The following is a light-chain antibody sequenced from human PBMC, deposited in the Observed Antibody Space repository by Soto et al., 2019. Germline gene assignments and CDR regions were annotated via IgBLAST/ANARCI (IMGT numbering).Light chain of an antibody. V-gene: IGKV3-20*01. J-gene: IGKJ3*01. CDR3: QQYGSSLCT. CDR2: GTS. Sequence: EIVLTQSPGTLSLSPGERATLSCRASQSVTSSYLAWYQHKPGQAPRLLIQGTSIRATGIPDRFSGSGSGTDFTLTISRLEPEDFAVYYCQQYGSSLCTFGPGTKVDIK. CDR1: QSVTSSY.